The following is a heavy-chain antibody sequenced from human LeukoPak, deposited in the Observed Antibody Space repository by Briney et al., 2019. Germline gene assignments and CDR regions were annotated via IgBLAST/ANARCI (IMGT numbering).Heavy chain of an antibody. D-gene: IGHD3-22*01. V-gene: IGHV3-30*18. CDR2: ISYDGSNK. J-gene: IGHJ4*02. Sequence: GRSLSLSCAASGFTFSSYGMHWVRQAPGKGLEWVAVISYDGSNKYYADSVKGRFTISRDNSKNTLYLQMNSLRAEDTAVYYCAKDLQYYYDSSGYLPDFDYWGQGTLVTVSS. CDR3: AKDLQYYYDSSGYLPDFDY. CDR1: GFTFSSYG.